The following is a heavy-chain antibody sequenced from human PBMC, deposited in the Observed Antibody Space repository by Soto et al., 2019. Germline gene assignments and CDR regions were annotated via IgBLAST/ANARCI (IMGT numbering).Heavy chain of an antibody. D-gene: IGHD3-9*01. V-gene: IGHV4-59*01. J-gene: IGHJ3*02. CDR2: IYYSGTT. CDR3: AAEGSYDILTGFYTPRSFDT. Sequence: SETLSLTCTVSGGSITRYYWTWIRQPPGKGLEWIGNIYYSGTTNYNPSLKSRVSISVDTSKNQFSLTLRSVTAADTAVYHCAAEGSYDILTGFYTPRSFDTWGQGTMVTVSS. CDR1: GGSITRYY.